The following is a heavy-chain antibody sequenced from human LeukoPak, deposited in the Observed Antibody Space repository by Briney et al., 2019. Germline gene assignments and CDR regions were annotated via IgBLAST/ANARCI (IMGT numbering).Heavy chain of an antibody. D-gene: IGHD2-15*01. CDR3: AKGVYCSGGYCYSAFGY. V-gene: IGHV3-30*18. CDR2: ISYDGSNK. Sequence: GRSLRLSCAASGFTFSNYGMHWVRQAPGKGLEWVAVISYDGSNKYYADSVKGRITISRDNSKSTLYLQMNSLRAEDTAVYYCAKGVYCSGGYCYSAFGYWGQGTLVTVSS. J-gene: IGHJ4*02. CDR1: GFTFSNYG.